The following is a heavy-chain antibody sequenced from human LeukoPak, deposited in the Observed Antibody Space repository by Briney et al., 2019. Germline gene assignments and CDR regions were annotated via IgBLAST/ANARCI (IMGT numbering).Heavy chain of an antibody. CDR1: GFTFSSYE. D-gene: IGHD2-8*01. CDR3: ARGGYCTDGVCDLDY. CDR2: ITSSGSTI. J-gene: IGHJ4*02. Sequence: GGSLRLSXAASGFTFSSYEMNWVRQAPGKGLEWVSYITSSGSTIYYADSVKGRFIISRDNAKNSLYLQMSSLRAGDTAVYYCARGGYCTDGVCDLDYWGQGTLVTVSS. V-gene: IGHV3-48*03.